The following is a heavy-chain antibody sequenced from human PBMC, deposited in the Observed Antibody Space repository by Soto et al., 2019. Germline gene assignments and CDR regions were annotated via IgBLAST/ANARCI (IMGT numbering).Heavy chain of an antibody. CDR1: GFTFSSYE. CDR3: ARGGIAAAATDY. CDR2: ISSSGSTI. J-gene: IGHJ4*02. D-gene: IGHD6-13*01. Sequence: GGSLRLSCAASGFTFSSYEMNWVRQAPGKGLEWVSYISSSGSTIYYADSVKGRFTISRDNAKNSLYLQMNSLRAEDTAVYYCARGGIAAAATDYWGQGTLVTVSS. V-gene: IGHV3-48*03.